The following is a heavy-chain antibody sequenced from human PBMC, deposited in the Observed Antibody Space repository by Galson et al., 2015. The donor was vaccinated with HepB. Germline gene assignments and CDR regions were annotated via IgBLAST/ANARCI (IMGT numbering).Heavy chain of an antibody. V-gene: IGHV3-23*01. Sequence: SLRLSCAASGFTFSSYAMMWVRQAPGKGLEWVSGMSDNGDNTYYADSVKGRFTISRDNAKNTVYLQMNSLRVEDTAIYYCAPRSGASGWYSYFQHWGQGTLVTVSS. D-gene: IGHD6-19*01. CDR3: APRSGASGWYSYFQH. CDR2: MSDNGDNT. CDR1: GFTFSSYA. J-gene: IGHJ1*01.